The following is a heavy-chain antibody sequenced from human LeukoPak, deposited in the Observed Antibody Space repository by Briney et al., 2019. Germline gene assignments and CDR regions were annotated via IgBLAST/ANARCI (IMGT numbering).Heavy chain of an antibody. Sequence: GGSLRLSCVASGFTFSSYWVHWVRQAPGKRLLWVSRMNWDGSRTTYADSAKGRFAISRDNAKNTLYLQMNSLTSDDTAVYYCAREDPRTGYWFFDLWGRGTLVTVSS. V-gene: IGHV3-74*01. J-gene: IGHJ2*01. CDR2: MNWDGSRT. CDR1: GFTFSSYW. CDR3: AREDPRTGYWFFDL.